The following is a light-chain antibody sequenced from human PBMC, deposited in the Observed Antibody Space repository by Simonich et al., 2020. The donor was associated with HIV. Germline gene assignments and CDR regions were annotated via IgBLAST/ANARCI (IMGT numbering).Light chain of an antibody. J-gene: IGKJ2*01. CDR3: QQYNNWPPGT. CDR1: RSVSSN. Sequence: EIVMTQSPATLSVSPGERATLSCRASRSVSSNLAWYHQKPGQAPRLLIYGASTRATGIPARFSGSGSGTEFTLTISSMQSEDFAVYYCQQYNNWPPGTFGQGTKLEIK. V-gene: IGKV3-15*01. CDR2: GAS.